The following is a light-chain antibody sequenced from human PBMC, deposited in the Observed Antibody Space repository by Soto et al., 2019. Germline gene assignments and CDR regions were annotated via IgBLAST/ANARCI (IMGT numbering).Light chain of an antibody. CDR1: SSDIGSYDY. J-gene: IGLJ1*01. CDR2: EVT. V-gene: IGLV2-14*01. Sequence: QSALTQPASMSGSPGQSITISCTGTSSDIGSYDYVSWYQQHPGKAPNLIIYEVTDRPSGVSNHFSGSKSGNTASLTISGLQAEDEADYYCSSFTSTSTRLFGSGTKVTVL. CDR3: SSFTSTSTRL.